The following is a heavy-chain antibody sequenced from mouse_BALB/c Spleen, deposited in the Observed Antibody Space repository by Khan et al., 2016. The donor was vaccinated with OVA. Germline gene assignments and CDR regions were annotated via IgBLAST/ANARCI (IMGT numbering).Heavy chain of an antibody. Sequence: EVELVESGGGLVKPGGSLTLSCAASGFTFSDYYMYWVRQTPEKRLEWVASISDGSDYIYYLYNVKGRFTIPRDYAKNNLFLQMNSLKSEDTAMYYCTRDYYGDPFAYWGQGTLVTVSA. CDR1: GFTFSDYY. CDR2: ISDGSDYI. CDR3: TRDYYGDPFAY. D-gene: IGHD2-13*01. V-gene: IGHV5-4*02. J-gene: IGHJ3*01.